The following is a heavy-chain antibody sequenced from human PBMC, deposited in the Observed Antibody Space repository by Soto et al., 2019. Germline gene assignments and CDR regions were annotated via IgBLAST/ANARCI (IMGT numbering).Heavy chain of an antibody. Sequence: EVQLLESGGGVVQPGGSLRLSCAASGVTFSSYAMHWVRQAPGKGLEWVSVISGSGGSTYYADSVKGRFTISGDNSKNTLSLPMNPLRAEDTAVYYCARRSRGWYFDYWGQGPLVTVSS. CDR3: ARRSRGWYFDY. D-gene: IGHD6-19*01. V-gene: IGHV3-23*01. CDR1: GVTFSSYA. CDR2: ISGSGGST. J-gene: IGHJ4*02.